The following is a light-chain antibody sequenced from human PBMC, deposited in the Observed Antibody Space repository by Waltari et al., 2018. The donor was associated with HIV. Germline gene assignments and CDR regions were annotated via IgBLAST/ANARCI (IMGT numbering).Light chain of an antibody. CDR1: SSDVGGYNY. CDR3: SSYTSSSTLV. CDR2: EVS. J-gene: IGLJ2*01. V-gene: IGLV2-14*01. Sequence: QSALTQPASGSGSPGQSITISCNGTSSDVGGYNYVSWYQQQPGKDPKTKIYEVSNRPSGVSNRFPGSKSGNTASLTIAGLQAEDEAEYYCSSYTSSSTLVFGGGTELTVL.